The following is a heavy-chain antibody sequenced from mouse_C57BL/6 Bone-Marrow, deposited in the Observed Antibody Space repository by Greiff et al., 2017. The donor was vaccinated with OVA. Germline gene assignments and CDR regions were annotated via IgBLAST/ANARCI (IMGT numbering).Heavy chain of an antibody. CDR1: GYSFTGYY. J-gene: IGHJ3*01. CDR3: ASPYYGSSPWFAY. Sequence: EVQLVESGPELVKPGASVKISCKASGYSFTGYYMHWVKQSHGNILDWIGYIYPYNGVSSYNQKFKGKATLTVDKSSSTAYMELRSLTSEDSAVYYCASPYYGSSPWFAYWGQGTLVTVSA. V-gene: IGHV1-31*01. D-gene: IGHD1-1*01. CDR2: IYPYNGVS.